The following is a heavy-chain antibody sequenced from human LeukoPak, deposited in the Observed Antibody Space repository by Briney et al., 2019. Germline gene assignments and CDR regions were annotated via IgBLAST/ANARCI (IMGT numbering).Heavy chain of an antibody. CDR2: IYYSGST. J-gene: IGHJ3*02. CDR1: GGSINSGDYY. D-gene: IGHD3-10*01. CDR3: ARGRWFGELFRSGAFDI. V-gene: IGHV4-39*07. Sequence: TSETLSLTCTVSGGSINSGDYYWVWIRQPPGKGLEWIGSIYYSGSTSYNPSLKSRVTISVDTSKDQFSLKLNSVTAADTAVYYCARGRWFGELFRSGAFDIWGQGTMVTVSS.